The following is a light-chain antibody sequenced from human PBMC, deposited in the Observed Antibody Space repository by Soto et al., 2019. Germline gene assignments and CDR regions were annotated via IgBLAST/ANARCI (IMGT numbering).Light chain of an antibody. CDR2: DAS. J-gene: IGKJ1*01. Sequence: GDRVTITCRASQSIGRWLAWYQQKPGKAPKLLIYDASSLESGVPSRFSGSGSGTEFTLTISSLQPDDFATYCCQQYNTYSPERTFGQGTKVDIK. CDR1: QSIGRW. V-gene: IGKV1-5*01. CDR3: QQYNTYSPERT.